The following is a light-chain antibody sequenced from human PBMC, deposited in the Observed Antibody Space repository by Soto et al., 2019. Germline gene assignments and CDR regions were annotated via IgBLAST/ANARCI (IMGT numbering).Light chain of an antibody. J-gene: IGKJ2*01. CDR3: QQYGSSVYT. V-gene: IGKV3-20*01. Sequence: EIVLTQSPGTLSLSPGERATLSCRASQSVDSNYLAWYQHKPGQTPSLLLYGTSTRATGIPDRFSGSGSGTDFTLAINGLEPEDFAVYYCQQYGSSVYTFGQGTKLEIK. CDR2: GTS. CDR1: QSVDSNY.